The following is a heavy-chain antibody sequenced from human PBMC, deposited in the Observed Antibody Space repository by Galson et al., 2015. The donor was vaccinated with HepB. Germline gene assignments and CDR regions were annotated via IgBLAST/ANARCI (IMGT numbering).Heavy chain of an antibody. J-gene: IGHJ6*03. CDR3: ASCHIPDPDYYYYYMDV. Sequence: TLSLTCTVSGGSISSGGYYWSWVRQHPGKGLEWIGYIYYSGSTYYNPSLKSRVTISVDTSKNQFSLKLSSVTAADTAVYYCASCHIPDPDYYYYYMDVWGKGTTVIVSS. V-gene: IGHV4-31*03. CDR2: IYYSGST. CDR1: GGSISSGGYY. D-gene: IGHD2-21*01.